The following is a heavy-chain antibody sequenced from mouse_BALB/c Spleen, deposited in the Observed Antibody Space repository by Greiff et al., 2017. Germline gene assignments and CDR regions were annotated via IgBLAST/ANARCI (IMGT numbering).Heavy chain of an antibody. J-gene: IGHJ3*01. CDR3: ARDGNSPWFAY. V-gene: IGHV1-20*02. D-gene: IGHD2-1*01. Sequence: DVQLQESGPELVKPGASVKISCKASGYSFTGYFMNWVMQSHGKSLEWIGRINPYNGDTFYNQKFKGKATLTVDKSSSTAHMELRSLASEDSAVYYCARDGNSPWFAYWGQGTLVTVSA. CDR1: GYSFTGYF. CDR2: INPYNGDT.